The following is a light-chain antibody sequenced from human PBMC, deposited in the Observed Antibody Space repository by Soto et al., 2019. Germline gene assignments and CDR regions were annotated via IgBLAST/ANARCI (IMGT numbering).Light chain of an antibody. J-gene: IGKJ2*01. CDR1: QDISTW. Sequence: DVQMTQSPSTLSASVGDRVTITCRASQDISTWLAWYQQKPGKAPKLLIYKASSLESGVPSRFSSGGSGTEFTLTISSLQPDDHATFYCQSYYGYPYTFGQGTKVDIK. CDR3: QSYYGYPYT. CDR2: KAS. V-gene: IGKV1-5*03.